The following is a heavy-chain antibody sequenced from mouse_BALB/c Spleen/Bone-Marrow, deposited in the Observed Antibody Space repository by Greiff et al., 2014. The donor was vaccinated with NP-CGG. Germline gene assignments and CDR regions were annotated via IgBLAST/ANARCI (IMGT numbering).Heavy chain of an antibody. D-gene: IGHD1-1*01. V-gene: IGHV1-7*01. Sequence: QVHVKQSGAELAKPGASVKMSCKASGYTFTSYWMHWVKQRPGQGLEWIGYTNPSTGYTEYNQKFKDKATLTADKSSSTAYMQLSSLTSEDSAVYYCAREGYYGSPFAYWGQGTLVTVSA. CDR2: TNPSTGYT. J-gene: IGHJ3*01. CDR3: AREGYYGSPFAY. CDR1: GYTFTSYW.